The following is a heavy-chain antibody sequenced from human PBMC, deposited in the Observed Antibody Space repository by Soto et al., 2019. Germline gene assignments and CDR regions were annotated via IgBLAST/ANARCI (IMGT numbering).Heavy chain of an antibody. J-gene: IGHJ4*02. Sequence: QVQLVQSGAEVKKPGSSVKVSCKASGGTFSSYAISWVRQAPGQGLEWMGGIIPIFGTANYAQKFQGRVTITADESTSTAYMELSSLRSEDTAVYYCARDSPSMVRGVIIEGGFDYWGQGTLVTVSS. CDR1: GGTFSSYA. CDR2: IIPIFGTA. CDR3: ARDSPSMVRGVIIEGGFDY. D-gene: IGHD3-10*01. V-gene: IGHV1-69*01.